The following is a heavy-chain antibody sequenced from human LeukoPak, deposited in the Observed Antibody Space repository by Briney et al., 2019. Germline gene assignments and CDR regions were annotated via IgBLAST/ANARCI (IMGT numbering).Heavy chain of an antibody. J-gene: IGHJ4*02. D-gene: IGHD3-22*01. CDR3: ARASMMLVGYFDS. CDR2: IYHSGST. CDR1: GGSISSSNW. Sequence: GTLSLTCAVSGGSISSSNWWSWVRQPPGKGLEWIGEIYHSGSTNYNPSLKSRVTISVDKSKNQFSLKLSSVTAADTALYYCARASMMLVGYFDSWGQGTQVTVSS. V-gene: IGHV4-4*02.